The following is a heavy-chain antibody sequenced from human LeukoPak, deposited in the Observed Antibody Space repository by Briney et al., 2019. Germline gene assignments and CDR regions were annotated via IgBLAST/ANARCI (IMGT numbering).Heavy chain of an antibody. D-gene: IGHD6-19*01. Sequence: GGSLRLSCAASGFTFSSYAMSWVRQAPGKWLEWVSSISGSGGSAVYTDSVKGRFSISRDNSKNTLHLQMNSPRAEDTAVYYRAKGWDSSGWYSDDAFDIWGQGTMVTVSS. CDR3: AKGWDSSGWYSDDAFDI. J-gene: IGHJ3*02. CDR1: GFTFSSYA. V-gene: IGHV3-23*01. CDR2: ISGSGGSA.